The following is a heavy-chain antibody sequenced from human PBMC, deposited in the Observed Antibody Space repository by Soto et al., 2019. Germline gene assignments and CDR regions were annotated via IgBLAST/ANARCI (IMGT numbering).Heavy chain of an antibody. CDR3: ARTRAAAGILDGMDV. CDR2: IYPGDSDT. CDR1: GYSFTSYW. D-gene: IGHD6-13*01. V-gene: IGHV5-51*01. Sequence: GESLKISCKGSGYSFTSYWIGWVRQMPGKGLEWMGIIYPGDSDTRYSPSFQGQVTISADKSISTAYLQWSSLKAPDTAMYYCARTRAAAGILDGMDVWGQGTTVTFSS. J-gene: IGHJ6*02.